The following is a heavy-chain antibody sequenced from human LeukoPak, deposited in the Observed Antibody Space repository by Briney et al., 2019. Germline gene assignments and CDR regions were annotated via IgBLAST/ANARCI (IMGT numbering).Heavy chain of an antibody. V-gene: IGHV4-39*07. CDR1: GGSISTSNYY. J-gene: IGHJ4*02. CDR3: AKTGGAISYS. CDR2: IFYSGST. Sequence: SETLSLTCTVSGGSISTSNYYWGWIRQPPGKGLEWIGNIFYSGSTYYSPSLKSRVTISLDTSRNQFSLKLNSVTAADTAVYYCAKTGGAISYSWGQGTLVTVSS. D-gene: IGHD4/OR15-4a*01.